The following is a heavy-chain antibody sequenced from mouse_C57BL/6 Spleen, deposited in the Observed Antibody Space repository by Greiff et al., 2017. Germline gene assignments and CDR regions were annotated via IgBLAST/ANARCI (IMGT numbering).Heavy chain of an antibody. CDR3: ARDDGYLFYAMDY. Sequence: QVQLKESGAELVKPGASVKMSCKASGYTFTSYWITWVKQRPGQGLEWIGDIYPGSGSTNYNEKFKSKATLTVDTSSSTAYMQLSSLTSEDSAVYYCARDDGYLFYAMDYWGQGTSVTVSS. CDR1: GYTFTSYW. CDR2: IYPGSGST. D-gene: IGHD2-3*01. V-gene: IGHV1-55*01. J-gene: IGHJ4*01.